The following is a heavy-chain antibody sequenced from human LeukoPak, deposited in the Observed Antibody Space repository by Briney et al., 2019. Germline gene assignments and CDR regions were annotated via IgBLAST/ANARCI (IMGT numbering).Heavy chain of an antibody. CDR1: GFTFSSYS. CDR2: ISSSSSYI. D-gene: IGHD5-12*01. Sequence: GGSLRLSCAASGFTFSSYSMNWVRQAPGKGLEWVSSISSSSSYIYYADSVKGRFTISRDNSKNTLYLQMNGLRAEDTAVYYCARASVATTASFDIWGQGTMVTVSS. CDR3: ARASVATTASFDI. J-gene: IGHJ3*02. V-gene: IGHV3-21*01.